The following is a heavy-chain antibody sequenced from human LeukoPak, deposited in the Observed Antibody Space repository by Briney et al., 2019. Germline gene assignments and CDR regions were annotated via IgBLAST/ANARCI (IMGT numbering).Heavy chain of an antibody. CDR2: ISSSGSTI. D-gene: IGHD5-18*01. V-gene: IGHV3-48*04. CDR3: ARHSGYSYGFDY. CDR1: GFTFSSYA. Sequence: GGSLRLSCAASGFTFSSYAMHWIRQAPGKGLEWVSYISSSGSTIYYADSVKGRFTISRDNAKNSLYLQMNSLRAEDTAVYYCARHSGYSYGFDYWGQGTLVTVSS. J-gene: IGHJ4*02.